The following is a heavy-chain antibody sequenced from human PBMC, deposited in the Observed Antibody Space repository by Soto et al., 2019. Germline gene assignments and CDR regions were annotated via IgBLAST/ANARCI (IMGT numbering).Heavy chain of an antibody. CDR1: GFSFSNSD. CDR2: ISIHGSRK. CDR3: TRGPTHGAFDI. V-gene: IGHV3-30*03. J-gene: IGHJ3*02. Sequence: QVYLEESGGGVVQPGRSLRLSCVASGFSFSNSDMHWVRQAPGKGLEWLAHISIHGSRKYYADSVKGRFTVSRENSKNTLYLQINSLGPEEAALYYCTRGPTHGAFDIWGQGTMVTVSS.